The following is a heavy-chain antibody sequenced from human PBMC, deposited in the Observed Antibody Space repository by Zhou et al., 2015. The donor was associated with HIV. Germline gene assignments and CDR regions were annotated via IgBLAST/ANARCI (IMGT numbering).Heavy chain of an antibody. CDR3: ARGLFGASVGHDC. Sequence: EVQLVESGGDLVQPGGSLRLSCAASAITFNNYWMHWVRQVPGKGLVWVSRINEDGSRTNYADSAKGRFTISRDNAKNTVYLQMNSLRGEDTALYYCARGLFGASVGHDCWGQGTLVTVSS. J-gene: IGHJ4*02. D-gene: IGHD3-16*01. V-gene: IGHV3-74*02. CDR2: INEDGSRT. CDR1: AITFNNYW.